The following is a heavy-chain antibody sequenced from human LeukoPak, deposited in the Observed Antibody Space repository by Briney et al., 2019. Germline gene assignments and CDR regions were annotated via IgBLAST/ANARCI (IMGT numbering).Heavy chain of an antibody. Sequence: SQTLSLTCTVSGGSVSSGTYYWSWIRQPVGKGLEWIGRIYTSGSTTYLPSLKSRVTISMDTTKNQVSLNLTSVTAADTAMYFCARGLRTGTTRTWGRGTLVTVSS. CDR2: IYTSGST. CDR1: GGSVSSGTYY. D-gene: IGHD1-1*01. V-gene: IGHV4-61*02. CDR3: ARGLRTGTTRT. J-gene: IGHJ5*02.